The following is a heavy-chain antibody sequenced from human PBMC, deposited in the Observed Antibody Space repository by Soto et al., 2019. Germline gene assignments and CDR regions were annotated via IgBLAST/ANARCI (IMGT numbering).Heavy chain of an antibody. Sequence: GGSLRLSCAASGFTFSSYGMHWVRQAPGKGLEWVAVISYDGSNKYYADSVKGRFTISRDNSKNTLYLQMNSLRAEDTAVYYCAKVGRYFDWLLPFDYWGQGXLVTVYS. J-gene: IGHJ4*02. CDR3: AKVGRYFDWLLPFDY. CDR2: ISYDGSNK. V-gene: IGHV3-30*18. CDR1: GFTFSSYG. D-gene: IGHD3-9*01.